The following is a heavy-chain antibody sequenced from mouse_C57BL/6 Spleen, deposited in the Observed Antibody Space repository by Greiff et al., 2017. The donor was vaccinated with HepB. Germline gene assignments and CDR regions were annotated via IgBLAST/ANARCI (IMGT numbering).Heavy chain of an antibody. CDR2: INPSTGGT. J-gene: IGHJ2*01. V-gene: IGHV1-42*01. CDR1: GYSFTGYY. CDR3: ATYDYDAYFDY. D-gene: IGHD2-4*01. Sequence: VQLKESGPELVKPGASVKISCKASGYSFTGYYMNWVKQSPEKSLEWIGEINPSTGGTTYNQKFKAKATLTVDKSSSTAYMQLKSLTSEDSAVYYCATYDYDAYFDYGGQGTTLTVSS.